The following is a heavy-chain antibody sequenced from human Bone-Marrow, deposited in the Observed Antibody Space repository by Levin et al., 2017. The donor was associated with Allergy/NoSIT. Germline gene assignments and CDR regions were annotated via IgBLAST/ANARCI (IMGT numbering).Heavy chain of an antibody. CDR3: ARPDCSGTSCYYFFDS. CDR1: GFTFSRYS. Sequence: GGSLRLSCAASGFTFSRYSMNWDRQAPGRGLEWVSYISRSSSTISYADSVKGRFTISRDNAKNSLYLQMNSLRDEDTAVYYCARPDCSGTSCYYFFDSWGQGTLVTVSS. J-gene: IGHJ4*02. CDR2: ISRSSSTI. D-gene: IGHD2-2*01. V-gene: IGHV3-48*02.